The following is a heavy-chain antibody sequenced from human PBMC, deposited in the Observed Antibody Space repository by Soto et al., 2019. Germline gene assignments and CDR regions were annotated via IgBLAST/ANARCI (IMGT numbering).Heavy chain of an antibody. CDR1: GFTFSSYG. V-gene: IGHV3-30*18. CDR2: ISYAGSNK. Sequence: QVQLVESGGGVVQPGRSLRLSCAASGFTFSSYGMHWVRQAPGKGLEWVAVISYAGSNKYYADSVKGRFIIGSENSKNKLHLHRNRLRAEDTAVYYCENFLGGDDHLGQGTLVTVSS. J-gene: IGHJ4*02. CDR3: ENFLGGDDH.